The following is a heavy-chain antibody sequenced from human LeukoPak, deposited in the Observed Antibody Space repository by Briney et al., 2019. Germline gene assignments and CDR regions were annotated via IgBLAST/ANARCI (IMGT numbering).Heavy chain of an antibody. D-gene: IGHD6-13*01. CDR3: ASGAAAGSDY. CDR1: GFTFSSYA. Sequence: PGRSLRLSCAASGFTFSSYAMHWVRQAPGKGLEWVAVISYDGSNKYYADSVKGRFTISRDNSKNTLYLQMNSLRAEDTAVYYCASGAAAGSDYWGQGTLVTVSS. CDR2: ISYDGSNK. V-gene: IGHV3-30-3*01. J-gene: IGHJ4*02.